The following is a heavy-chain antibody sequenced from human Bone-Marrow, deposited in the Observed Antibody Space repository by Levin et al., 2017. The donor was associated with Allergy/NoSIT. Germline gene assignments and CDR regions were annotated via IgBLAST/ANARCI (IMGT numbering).Heavy chain of an antibody. CDR3: SRVSGYDSSAYLVD. V-gene: IGHV3-49*03. CDR1: GFTFGDYA. Sequence: GGSLRLSCTASGFTFGDYAMTWFRRAPGKGLEWVSFIGSRGYGGTTEYAASVKGRFTISRDDSKSIAYLQMNSLKTEDTAVYYCSRVSGYDSSAYLVDWGQGTLVTVSS. D-gene: IGHD3-22*01. CDR2: IGSRGYGGTT. J-gene: IGHJ4*02.